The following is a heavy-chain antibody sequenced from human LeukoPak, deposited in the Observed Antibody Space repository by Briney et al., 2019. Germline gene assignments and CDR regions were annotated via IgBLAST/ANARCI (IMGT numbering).Heavy chain of an antibody. J-gene: IGHJ4*02. Sequence: PGGSLRLSCAASGFTFSNAWMSWVRQAPGKGLEWVGRIKSKTDGGTTDYAAPVKGRFTISRDDSKNALYLQMNSLKTEDTAVYYCTTSSSPSARRLVRVDYWGQGTLVTVSS. V-gene: IGHV3-15*01. CDR1: GFTFSNAW. CDR3: TTSSSPSARRLVRVDY. CDR2: IKSKTDGGTT. D-gene: IGHD6-6*01.